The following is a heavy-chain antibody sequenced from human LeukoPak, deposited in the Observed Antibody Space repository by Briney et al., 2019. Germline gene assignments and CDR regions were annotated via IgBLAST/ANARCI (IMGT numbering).Heavy chain of an antibody. Sequence: SETLSLTCTVSGGSISSYYWSWIRQPPGKGLEWIGYIYYSGSTYYNPSLKSRVTMSVDTSKNQFSLKLSSVTAADTAVYYCARDRYYYDSSGYYIFDYWGQGTLVTVSS. V-gene: IGHV4-59*12. D-gene: IGHD3-22*01. CDR3: ARDRYYYDSSGYYIFDY. CDR2: IYYSGST. J-gene: IGHJ4*02. CDR1: GGSISSYY.